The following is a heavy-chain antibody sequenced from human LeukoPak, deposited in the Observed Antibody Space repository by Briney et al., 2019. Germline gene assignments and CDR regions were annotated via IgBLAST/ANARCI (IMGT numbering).Heavy chain of an antibody. Sequence: GESLKISCKGSGYSFTNYCIGWVRQMPGKGLEWMGIIYPGDSDTRYSPSFQGQVTISADKSISTAYLQWSSLKASDTAMYYCARGDYSNQYYFDYWGQGTLVTVSS. D-gene: IGHD4-11*01. J-gene: IGHJ4*02. CDR1: GYSFTNYC. V-gene: IGHV5-51*01. CDR2: IYPGDSDT. CDR3: ARGDYSNQYYFDY.